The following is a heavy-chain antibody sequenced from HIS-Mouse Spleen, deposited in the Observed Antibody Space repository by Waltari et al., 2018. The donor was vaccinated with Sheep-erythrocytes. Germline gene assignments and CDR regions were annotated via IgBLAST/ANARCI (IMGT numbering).Heavy chain of an antibody. CDR1: GGPFRSYA. CDR3: AQTGATTPHFDY. D-gene: IGHD1-26*01. CDR2: IIPILGIA. V-gene: IGHV1-69*04. J-gene: IGHJ4*02. Sequence: QVQLVQSGAEVKKPGSSVKVSCKASGGPFRSYAISWVRQAPGKGLEWMGRIIPILGIANYAQKFQGRVTITADKSTSTAYMELSSLRSEDTAVYYCAQTGATTPHFDYWGQGTLVTVSS.